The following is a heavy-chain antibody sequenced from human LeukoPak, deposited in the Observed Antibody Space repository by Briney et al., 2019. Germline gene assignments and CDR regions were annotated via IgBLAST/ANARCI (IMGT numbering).Heavy chain of an antibody. V-gene: IGHV3-23*01. CDR1: GYTFYNYA. J-gene: IGHJ4*02. CDR2: ISHDGAST. CDR3: AKGAQLPDY. D-gene: IGHD2-2*01. Sequence: GGSQRLSCAASGYTFYNYAVTWVRQAPGKGLEWVSSISHDGASTHYADSVKGRFTISRDNSKNTLYLQMNSLRAEDTAVYYCAKGAQLPDYWGQGTLVTVSS.